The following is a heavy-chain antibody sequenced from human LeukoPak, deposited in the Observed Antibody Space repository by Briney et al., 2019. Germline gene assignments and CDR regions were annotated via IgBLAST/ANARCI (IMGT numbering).Heavy chain of an antibody. Sequence: GGSLRLSCAASGLTFSSYGMHWVRQSPGKGLEWVAVISYGGSNKYYADSVKGRFTISRDNSKSTLYLQMNSLRAEDTAVYYCAKEYYYGSGLFDYWGQGTLVTVSS. CDR1: GLTFSSYG. CDR3: AKEYYYGSGLFDY. D-gene: IGHD3-10*01. V-gene: IGHV3-30*18. CDR2: ISYGGSNK. J-gene: IGHJ4*02.